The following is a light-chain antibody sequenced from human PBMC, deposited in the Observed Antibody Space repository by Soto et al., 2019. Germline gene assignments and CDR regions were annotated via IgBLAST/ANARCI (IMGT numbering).Light chain of an antibody. V-gene: IGLV3-21*04. J-gene: IGLJ7*01. CDR3: QVWDSNSDHGV. Sequence: SYELTQPPSVSVAPGETARITCGGNNIGSKSVHWYKHKPGQAPVVVMYYDRDRPSGIPERFSGSNSGNTATLTISRVEAADEADYYCQVWDSNSDHGVFGGGTQLTVL. CDR1: NIGSKS. CDR2: YDR.